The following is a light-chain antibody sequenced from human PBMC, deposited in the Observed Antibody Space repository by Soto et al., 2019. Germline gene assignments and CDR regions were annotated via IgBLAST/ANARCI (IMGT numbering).Light chain of an antibody. Sequence: IVLTQSPGTLSLSPGERATLSCRASQSVTSNFLAWYQQKPGQAPRLLIYGASSRATGIPDRFSGSGSGTDFILTFSRLEPEDFAVYYCQQYHTSPPTFGQGTRLEIK. V-gene: IGKV3-20*01. CDR2: GAS. J-gene: IGKJ5*01. CDR3: QQYHTSPPT. CDR1: QSVTSNF.